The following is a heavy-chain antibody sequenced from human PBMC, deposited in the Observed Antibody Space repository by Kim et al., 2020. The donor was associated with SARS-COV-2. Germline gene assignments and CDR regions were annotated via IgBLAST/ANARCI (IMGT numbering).Heavy chain of an antibody. CDR1: GGSVSSGSYY. CDR3: ARVTLWFRDYYYYYMDV. D-gene: IGHD3-10*01. Sequence: SETLSLTCTVSGGSVSSGSYYWSWIRQPPGKGLEWIGYIYYSGSTNYNPSLKSRVTISVDTSKNQFSLKLSSVTAADTAVYYCARVTLWFRDYYYYYMDVWGKGTTVTVSS. J-gene: IGHJ6*03. V-gene: IGHV4-61*01. CDR2: IYYSGST.